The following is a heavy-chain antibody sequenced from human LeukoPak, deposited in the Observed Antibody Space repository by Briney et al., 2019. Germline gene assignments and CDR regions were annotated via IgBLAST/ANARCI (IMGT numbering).Heavy chain of an antibody. V-gene: IGHV4-59*11. CDR1: GGSISPHY. J-gene: IGHJ4*02. D-gene: IGHD4-17*01. Sequence: KTSETLSLTCTVSGGSISPHYWTWIRQTPGKGLEWIGYIFHSGLTNYNSALRSRVTLSVDTARNQLSLKLTSVTAADTAVYYCTREVSTVTFDYWGQGTLVTVSS. CDR3: TREVSTVTFDY. CDR2: IFHSGLT.